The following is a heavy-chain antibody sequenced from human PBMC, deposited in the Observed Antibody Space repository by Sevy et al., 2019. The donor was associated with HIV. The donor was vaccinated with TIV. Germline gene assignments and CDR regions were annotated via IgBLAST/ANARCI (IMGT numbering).Heavy chain of an antibody. J-gene: IGHJ4*02. V-gene: IGHV4-59*01. CDR1: GGSISGYY. CDR2: VYYTGST. CDR3: ARDDGSGSPSFDY. D-gene: IGHD6-19*01. Sequence: SETLSLTCTVSGGSISGYYWSWIRQPPERGLEWIGYVYYTGSTNYNPSLKSRVTISVDTSKNQFPLKLTSVTAADTAVYYCARDDGSGSPSFDYWGQGTLVTVSS.